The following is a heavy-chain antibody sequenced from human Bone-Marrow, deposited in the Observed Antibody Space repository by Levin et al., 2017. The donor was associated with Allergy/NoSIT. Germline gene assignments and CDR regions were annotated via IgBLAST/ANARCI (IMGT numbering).Heavy chain of an antibody. CDR2: IYHSGST. J-gene: IGHJ4*02. CDR1: GESFSGHS. V-gene: IGHV4-34*01. CDR3: ARGGEVPSQYYFDY. Sequence: KSSETLSLTCAVSGESFSGHSWAWIRQSPGKGLEWIGEIYHSGSTNYNPSLKSRVTISLDMSRKRFSLQLIAATAADTAVYYCARGGEVPSQYYFDYWGQGTPVTFSS.